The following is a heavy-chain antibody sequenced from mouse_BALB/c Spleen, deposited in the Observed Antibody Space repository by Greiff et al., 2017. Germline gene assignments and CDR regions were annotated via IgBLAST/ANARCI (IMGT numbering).Heavy chain of an antibody. CDR2: INPSSGYT. J-gene: IGHJ4*01. Sequence: QVQLQQSGAELARPGASVKMSCKASGYTFTSYTMPWVKQRPGQGLEWIGYINPSSGYTNYNQKFKDKATLTADKSSSTAYMQLSSLTSEDSAVYYCARGVVAHMDYWGQGTSVTVSS. D-gene: IGHD1-1*01. V-gene: IGHV1-4*01. CDR3: ARGVVAHMDY. CDR1: GYTFTSYT.